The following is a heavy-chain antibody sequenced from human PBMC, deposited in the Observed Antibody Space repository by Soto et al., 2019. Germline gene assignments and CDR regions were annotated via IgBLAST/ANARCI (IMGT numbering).Heavy chain of an antibody. D-gene: IGHD3-16*01. V-gene: IGHV3-72*01. Sequence: GGSLRLSCAASGFTFSDRYMDWVRQAPGKGLEWVGRTKNKANSYTTEYAASVKGRFTISRDDSRNSVYLQMNSLKTDDTAVYYCTIEGAYPGPDFDYWGQGTLVAVSS. J-gene: IGHJ4*02. CDR2: TKNKANSYTT. CDR3: TIEGAYPGPDFDY. CDR1: GFTFSDRY.